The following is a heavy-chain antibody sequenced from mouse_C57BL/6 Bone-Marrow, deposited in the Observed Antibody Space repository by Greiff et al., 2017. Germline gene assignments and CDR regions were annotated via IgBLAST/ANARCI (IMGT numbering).Heavy chain of an antibody. J-gene: IGHJ4*01. Sequence: QVQLQQSGAELVKPGASVKVSCKASGYTFTSYWMHWVKQRPGQGLEWIGRIPPSDSDTNYNQKFKGKATLTVDKSSSTAYMQLRSLTSEDSAVYYSAIGSNYVHYYSMDYWGQGTSVTVSS. V-gene: IGHV1-74*01. CDR2: IPPSDSDT. D-gene: IGHD2-5*01. CDR1: GYTFTSYW. CDR3: AIGSNYVHYYSMDY.